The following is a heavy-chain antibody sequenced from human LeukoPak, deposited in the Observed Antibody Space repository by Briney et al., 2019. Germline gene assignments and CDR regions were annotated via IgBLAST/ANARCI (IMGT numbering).Heavy chain of an antibody. CDR2: ISSSGSTI. CDR3: ASFLWFGELDFDY. J-gene: IGHJ4*02. Sequence: GGSPRLSCAASGFTFSSYEMNWVRQAPGKGLEWVSYISSSGSTIYYADSVKGRFTISRDNAKNSLYLQMNSLRAEDTAVYYCASFLWFGELDFDYWGQGTLVTVSS. D-gene: IGHD3-10*01. CDR1: GFTFSSYE. V-gene: IGHV3-48*03.